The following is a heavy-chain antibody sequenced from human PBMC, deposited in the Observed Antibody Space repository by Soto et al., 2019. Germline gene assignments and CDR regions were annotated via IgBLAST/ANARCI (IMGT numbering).Heavy chain of an antibody. D-gene: IGHD1-26*01. Sequence: GGSLRLSCAASGFTFSSYWMHWVRQAPGKGLVWVSRIKTEGSITGYVESVKGRFTVSRDNAKNTLYLKMNSLRAEGTAVYYCVRDRSIVTLFDYWGQGALVTVSS. J-gene: IGHJ4*02. CDR2: IKTEGSIT. CDR1: GFTFSSYW. V-gene: IGHV3-74*01. CDR3: VRDRSIVTLFDY.